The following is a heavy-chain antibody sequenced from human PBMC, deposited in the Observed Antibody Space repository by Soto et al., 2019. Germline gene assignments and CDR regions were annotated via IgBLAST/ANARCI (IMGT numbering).Heavy chain of an antibody. V-gene: IGHV1-46*01. D-gene: IGHD4-17*01. CDR1: GYTFTSYY. CDR2: INPSGGST. CDR3: ATVSGDGDYYFDY. J-gene: IGHJ4*02. Sequence: GASVKVSCKASGYTFTSYYMHWVRQAPGKGLEWMGIINPSGGSTSYAQKFQGRVTMTKDTSTNTVYMELSSLRSEDTAVYYCATVSGDGDYYFDYWGQGTLVTVSS.